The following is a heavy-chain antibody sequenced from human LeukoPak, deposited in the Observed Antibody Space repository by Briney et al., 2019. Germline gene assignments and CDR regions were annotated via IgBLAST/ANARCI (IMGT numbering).Heavy chain of an antibody. Sequence: HSGGSLRLSYAASGITFTNFGMSWVRQAPGKGLEWVSGISGSGDSTYYADSVKGRFTISRDNFKNTLYLQMSSLRVEDTAVYYCAKGHSAHGTGFDGWGQGTLVIASS. J-gene: IGHJ4*02. CDR1: GITFTNFG. V-gene: IGHV3-23*01. CDR3: AKGHSAHGTGFDG. D-gene: IGHD1-1*01. CDR2: ISGSGDST.